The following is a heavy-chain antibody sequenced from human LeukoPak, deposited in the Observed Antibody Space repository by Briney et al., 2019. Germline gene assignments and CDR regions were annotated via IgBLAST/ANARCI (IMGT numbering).Heavy chain of an antibody. V-gene: IGHV4-34*01. D-gene: IGHD3-3*01. Sequence: PSETLSLTCAVYGGSFSGYYWSWIRQPPGKGLEWIGEINHSGSTNYNPSLKSRVTISVDTSKNQFSLKLSSVNAADTAVYYCARGFWSGYPDAFAIWSQGTVVTVSS. CDR3: ARGFWSGYPDAFAI. J-gene: IGHJ3*02. CDR2: INHSGST. CDR1: GGSFSGYY.